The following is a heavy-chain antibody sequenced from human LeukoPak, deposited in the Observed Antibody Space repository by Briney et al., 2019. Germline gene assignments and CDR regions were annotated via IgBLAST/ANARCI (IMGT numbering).Heavy chain of an antibody. Sequence: SETLSHTCTVSGGSISSSSYYWAWIRQPPGKGQQWIGSMYYSGNTYYNPSLKSRVTISADTSKNQFSMKLSSVTAADTAVYYCGRCSSGSYNWFDPWGQGTLVTVSS. J-gene: IGHJ5*02. CDR1: GGSISSSSYY. D-gene: IGHD1-26*01. CDR2: MYYSGNT. V-gene: IGHV4-39*01. CDR3: GRCSSGSYNWFDP.